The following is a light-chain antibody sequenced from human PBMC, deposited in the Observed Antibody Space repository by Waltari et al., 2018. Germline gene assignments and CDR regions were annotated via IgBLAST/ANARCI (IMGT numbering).Light chain of an antibody. CDR1: SSDVGGYNF. CDR2: DVA. J-gene: IGLJ1*01. Sequence: QFALTQPASVSGSPGQSISISCTGTSSDVGGYNFVSWYQQHPGKAPQLMIYDVANRPSGVSKRFSGSKSGNPASLTISGLQAEDEADYYCSSYTSSSTRVFGTGTKVTVL. CDR3: SSYTSSSTRV. V-gene: IGLV2-14*03.